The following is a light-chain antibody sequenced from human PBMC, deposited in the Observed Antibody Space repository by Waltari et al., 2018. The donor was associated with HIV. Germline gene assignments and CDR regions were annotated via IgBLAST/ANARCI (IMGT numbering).Light chain of an antibody. CDR3: SFYGGSNILV. CDR1: SSDLGIYNS. V-gene: IGLV2-8*01. CDR2: EVS. Sequence: QSALTQPPSASGSPGQSVTISCTGASSDLGIYNSVSWYQQRPGKAPKVIISEVSKRSSVLPNRFAGSTSGNTASLTVSVLHADDDAEYFCSFYGGSNILVFGGGTKLTVL. J-gene: IGLJ2*01.